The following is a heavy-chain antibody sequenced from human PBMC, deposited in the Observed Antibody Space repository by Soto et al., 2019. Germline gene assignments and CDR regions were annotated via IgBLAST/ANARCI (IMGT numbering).Heavy chain of an antibody. CDR2: INHSGST. D-gene: IGHD1-1*01. J-gene: IGHJ4*02. CDR3: ARLEAGTDY. Sequence: SQTLSLTCAVYGGSFSGLYWSWIRQPPGKGLEWIGEINHSGSTNYNPSLKSRVTISVDTSKNQFSLKLSSVTAADTAVYYCARLEAGTDYWGQGTLVTVSS. V-gene: IGHV4-34*01. CDR1: GGSFSGLY.